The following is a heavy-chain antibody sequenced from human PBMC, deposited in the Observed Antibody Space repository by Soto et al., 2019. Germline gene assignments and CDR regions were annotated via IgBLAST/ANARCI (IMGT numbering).Heavy chain of an antibody. Sequence: QVQLQQWGAGLVKPSETLSLSCAVYGQSFSGHSWAWIRQPPGKGLEWIGEISESGSTYYNPSLKSRVTTPTDTSKNQFSLKLNSVTAADTAAYFCARGSGIVALPGELEDVNYDFWGQGTLVNVSS. D-gene: IGHD1-1*01. V-gene: IGHV4-34*01. CDR3: ARGSGIVALPGELEDVNYDF. J-gene: IGHJ4*02. CDR1: GQSFSGHS. CDR2: ISESGST.